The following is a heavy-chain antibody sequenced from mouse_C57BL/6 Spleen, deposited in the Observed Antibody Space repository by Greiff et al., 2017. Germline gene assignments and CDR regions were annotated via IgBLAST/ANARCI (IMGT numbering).Heavy chain of an antibody. CDR2: ISSGGDYI. CDR1: GFTFSSYA. Sequence: EVMLVESGEGLVKPGGSLKLSCAASGFTFSSYAMSWVRQTPEKRLEWVAYISSGGDYIYYADTVKVRFTISRDNARNTLYLQMSSLKSEDTAMYYCTREGIYYGNSGYFDYWGQGTTLTVSS. V-gene: IGHV5-9-1*02. J-gene: IGHJ2*01. CDR3: TREGIYYGNSGYFDY. D-gene: IGHD2-1*01.